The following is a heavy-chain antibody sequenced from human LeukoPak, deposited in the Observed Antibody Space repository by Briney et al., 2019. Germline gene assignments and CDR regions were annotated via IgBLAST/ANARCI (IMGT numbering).Heavy chain of an antibody. CDR3: AGGLMMAVAGRGEFHY. Sequence: PSETLSPTCSVSGDSISNYYCNWIRQPPGKGLEWIGYIHYSGSTNYNPSLKSRVTISVDTSKNQFSLKLSSVTAADTAVYYCAGGLMMAVAGRGEFHYWGQGTLVTVSS. D-gene: IGHD6-13*01. CDR2: IHYSGST. J-gene: IGHJ4*02. V-gene: IGHV4-59*01. CDR1: GDSISNYY.